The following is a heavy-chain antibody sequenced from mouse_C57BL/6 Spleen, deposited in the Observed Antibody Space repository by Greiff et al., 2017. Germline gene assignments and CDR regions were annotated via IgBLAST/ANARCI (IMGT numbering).Heavy chain of an antibody. CDR3: ARHPVAMDY. J-gene: IGHJ4*01. CDR2: ISSGGSYT. V-gene: IGHV5-6*01. Sequence: EVKLMESGGDLVKPGGSLKLSCAASGFTFSSYGMSWVRQTPDKRLEWVATISSGGSYTYYPDSVKGRFTIARDNAKNTLYLQMSSLKSEDTAMYYCARHPVAMDYWGQGTSVTVSS. CDR1: GFTFSSYG.